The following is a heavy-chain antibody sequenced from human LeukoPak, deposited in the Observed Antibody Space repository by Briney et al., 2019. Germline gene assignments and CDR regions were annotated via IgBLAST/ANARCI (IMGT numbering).Heavy chain of an antibody. CDR2: IKQDGSQR. Sequence: GGSLRLSCTASGFTFSDYWMTWVRQAPGKGPEWVANIKQDGSQRYYVDSVRGRFTISRDNAKNSLLLQMSGLRAEDTAVYYCARRGGSSSRRSPIDYWGQGTLVTVSS. D-gene: IGHD6-6*01. CDR1: GFTFSDYW. CDR3: ARRGGSSSRRSPIDY. V-gene: IGHV3-7*01. J-gene: IGHJ4*02.